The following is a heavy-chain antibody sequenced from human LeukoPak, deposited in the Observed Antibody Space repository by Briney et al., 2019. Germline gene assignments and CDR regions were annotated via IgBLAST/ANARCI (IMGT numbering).Heavy chain of an antibody. CDR1: GFTFSSYW. Sequence: GGSLRLSCAASGFTFSSYWMSWVRQAPGKGLEWVANIKQDGSEKYYVDSVKGRFTISRDNAKNSLYLQMNSLGAEDTAVYYCARALLVLRLTTRFDPWGQGTLVTVSS. CDR2: IKQDGSEK. J-gene: IGHJ5*02. CDR3: ARALLVLRLTTRFDP. V-gene: IGHV3-7*01. D-gene: IGHD4-17*01.